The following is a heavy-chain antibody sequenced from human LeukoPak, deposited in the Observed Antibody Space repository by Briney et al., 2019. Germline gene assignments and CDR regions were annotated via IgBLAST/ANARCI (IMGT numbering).Heavy chain of an antibody. D-gene: IGHD3-3*01. CDR1: GGTFSSYA. J-gene: IGHJ4*02. CDR3: ARDGDYDFWSGYYISDY. V-gene: IGHV1-69*04. CDR2: IIPILGIA. Sequence: SVKVSCKASGGTFSSYAISWVRQAPGQGLEWMGRIIPILGIANYAQKFQGRVTITADKSTSTAYMELSRLRSDDTAVYYCARDGDYDFWSGYYISDYWGQGTLVTVSS.